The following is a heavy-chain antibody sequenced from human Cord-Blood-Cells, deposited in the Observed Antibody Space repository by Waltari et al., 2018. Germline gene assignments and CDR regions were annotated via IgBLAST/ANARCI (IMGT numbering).Heavy chain of an antibody. Sequence: EVQLVESGGGLIQPGGSLRLSCAASGFTVSSHYISWVHQAPGKGLEWVSVIYSGGSTYYADSVKGRFTISRDNSKNTLYLQMNSLRAEDTAVYYCATNMGAVAGTFDYWGQGTLVTVSS. D-gene: IGHD6-19*01. J-gene: IGHJ4*02. CDR3: ATNMGAVAGTFDY. V-gene: IGHV3-53*01. CDR2: IYSGGST. CDR1: GFTVSSHY.